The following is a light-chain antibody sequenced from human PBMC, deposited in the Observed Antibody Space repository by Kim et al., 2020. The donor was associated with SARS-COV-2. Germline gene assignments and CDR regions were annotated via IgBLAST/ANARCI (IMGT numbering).Light chain of an antibody. J-gene: IGLJ1*01. V-gene: IGLV2-11*01. Sequence: QSGAISVTGTSSDVGGYNDVSWYQQHPGKAPKVMIYDVSRRPSGVPDRFSGSKSGNTASLTISGLQAEDEADYYCCSYAGSYTNYVFGTGTKVTVL. CDR1: SSDVGGYND. CDR2: DVS. CDR3: CSYAGSYTNYV.